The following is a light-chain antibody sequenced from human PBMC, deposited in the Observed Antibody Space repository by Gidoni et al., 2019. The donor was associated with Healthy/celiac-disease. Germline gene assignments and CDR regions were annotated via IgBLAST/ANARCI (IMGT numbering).Light chain of an antibody. Sequence: GTPGQRVTISCSGSSSNIGSNYVYWYQQLPGTAPKLLIYSNNQRPSGVPDRFSGSKSGTSASLAISGLRSEDEADYYCAAWDDSLSGPRVVFGGWTKLTVL. CDR1: SSNIGSNY. CDR3: AAWDDSLSGPRVV. V-gene: IGLV1-47*02. CDR2: SNN. J-gene: IGLJ2*01.